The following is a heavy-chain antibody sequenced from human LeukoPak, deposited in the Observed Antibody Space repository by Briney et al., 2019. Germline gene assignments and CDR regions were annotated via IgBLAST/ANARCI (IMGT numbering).Heavy chain of an antibody. CDR2: INNDGSST. J-gene: IGHJ4*02. Sequence: GGSLRLSCAASGFTFSRYWMHWVRQAPGKGLVWVSHINNDGSSTSYADSVKGRFTISRDNAKNTLYLQMNSLRTEDTAVYYCACYGIAPPYWGQGTLVTVSS. CDR1: GFTFSRYW. D-gene: IGHD2-15*01. V-gene: IGHV3-74*01. CDR3: ACYGIAPPY.